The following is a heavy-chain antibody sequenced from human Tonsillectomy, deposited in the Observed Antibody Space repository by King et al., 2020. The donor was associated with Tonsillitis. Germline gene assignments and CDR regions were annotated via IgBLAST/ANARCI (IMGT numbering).Heavy chain of an antibody. J-gene: IGHJ6*04. Sequence: VQLVESGGGVVQPGRSLRLSCAASGFPFRSYGMHWVRQAPGKGLEWVILISDDGNKKYYADSVMGRFTISRDNAKNTLYLQMNSLTAEDTAVYYCAKSIGYGDYDYAMDVWGEGTTVNVSS. V-gene: IGHV3-30*18. CDR1: GFPFRSYG. CDR2: ISDDGNKK. D-gene: IGHD4-17*01. CDR3: AKSIGYGDYDYAMDV.